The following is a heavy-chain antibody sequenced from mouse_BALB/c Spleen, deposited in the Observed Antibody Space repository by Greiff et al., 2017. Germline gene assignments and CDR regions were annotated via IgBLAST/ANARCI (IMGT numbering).Heavy chain of an antibody. Sequence: DVKLQESGPGLVKPSQSLSLTCTVTGYSITSDYAWNWIRQFPGNKLEWMGYISYSGSTSYNPSLKSRISITRDTSKNQFFLQLNSVTTEDTATYYCARKGGNPYYFDYWGQGTTLTVSS. D-gene: IGHD2-1*01. J-gene: IGHJ2*01. V-gene: IGHV3-2*02. CDR1: GYSITSDYA. CDR3: ARKGGNPYYFDY. CDR2: ISYSGST.